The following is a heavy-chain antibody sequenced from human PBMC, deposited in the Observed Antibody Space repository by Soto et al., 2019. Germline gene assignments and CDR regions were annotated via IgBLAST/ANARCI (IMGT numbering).Heavy chain of an antibody. D-gene: IGHD6-6*01. CDR1: GFNVTNTY. J-gene: IGHJ3*02. V-gene: IGHV3-53*01. CDR2: IYRGFST. CDR3: ARDRSDSSRDDSFGI. Sequence: PGGSLRLSCAVSGFNVTNTYMSWVRQAPGKGLEWVSVIYRGFSTFYADSVKGRFTVSRDDSKNTVSLQMNSLRAEDTAVYYCARDRSDSSRDDSFGIWGQGTMVTVSS.